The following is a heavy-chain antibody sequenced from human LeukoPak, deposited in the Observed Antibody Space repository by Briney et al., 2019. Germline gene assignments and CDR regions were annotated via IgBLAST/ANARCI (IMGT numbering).Heavy chain of an antibody. J-gene: IGHJ4*02. CDR3: ARLDTAMVDY. V-gene: IGHV3-20*04. Sequence: PGVSLRLSCAASGFAFDDYGMSWVRQAPGKGLEWVSGINWNGGSTGYADSVKGRFTISRDNAKKSLYLQMNSLRAEDTALYYCARLDTAMVDYWGQGTLVTVSS. D-gene: IGHD5-18*01. CDR1: GFAFDDYG. CDR2: INWNGGST.